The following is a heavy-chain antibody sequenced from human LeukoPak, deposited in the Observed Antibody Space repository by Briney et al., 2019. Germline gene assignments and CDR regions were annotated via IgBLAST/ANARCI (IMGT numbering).Heavy chain of an antibody. J-gene: IGHJ5*02. CDR3: ARVLITSANWFDP. CDR1: GGTFSSYA. V-gene: IGHV1-69*10. CDR2: IIPIFGIA. Sequence: ASVKVSCKASGGTFSSYAISWVRQAPGQGLEWMGGIIPIFGIANYAQKFQGRVTITADKSTSTAYMELSSLRSEDTAVYYCARVLITSANWFDPWGQGTLVTVSS. D-gene: IGHD1-14*01.